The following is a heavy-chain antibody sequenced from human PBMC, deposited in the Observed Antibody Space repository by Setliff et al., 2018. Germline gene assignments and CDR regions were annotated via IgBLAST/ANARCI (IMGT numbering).Heavy chain of an antibody. D-gene: IGHD3-3*01. V-gene: IGHV1-46*01. Sequence: ASVKVSCKASGYTFTSYYMHWVRQAPGQGLEWMGIINPSGGFTSYAQKFQDRVTMTRDTSTSTVYMELSSLRSGDTAMYYCARSYQGVDDFWGGYFQTDYYYYMDVWGKGTTVTVSS. CDR3: ARSYQGVDDFWGGYFQTDYYYYMDV. CDR1: GYTFTSYY. J-gene: IGHJ6*03. CDR2: INPSGGFT.